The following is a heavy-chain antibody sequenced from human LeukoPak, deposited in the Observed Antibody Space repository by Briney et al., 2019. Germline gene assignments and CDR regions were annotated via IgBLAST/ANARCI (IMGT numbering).Heavy chain of an antibody. Sequence: GGSLRLSCTASGFTFSDYWMTWVRQAPGKGVEWVANIKQDGSAKYYVDSVKGRFTISRDNAKNSLYLQMDSLRVDDTATYYCARWRGSTSERSDYWGQGTLVTVSS. CDR1: GFTFSDYW. D-gene: IGHD2-2*01. V-gene: IGHV3-7*01. CDR2: IKQDGSAK. J-gene: IGHJ4*02. CDR3: ARWRGSTSERSDY.